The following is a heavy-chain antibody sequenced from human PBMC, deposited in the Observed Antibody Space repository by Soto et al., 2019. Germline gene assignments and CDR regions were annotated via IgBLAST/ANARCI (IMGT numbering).Heavy chain of an antibody. V-gene: IGHV3-23*01. J-gene: IGHJ4*02. D-gene: IGHD2-2*01. CDR2: ISGSGGST. Sequence: EVQLLESGGGLVQPGGSLRLSCAASGFTFRSYAMSWVRQAPGKGLEWVSAISGSGGSTYYADSVKGRFTISRDKSKNTLYLQMNSLRAEDTAVYYCAKIVRVVPADRCDYWGQGTLVTVSS. CDR1: GFTFRSYA. CDR3: AKIVRVVPADRCDY.